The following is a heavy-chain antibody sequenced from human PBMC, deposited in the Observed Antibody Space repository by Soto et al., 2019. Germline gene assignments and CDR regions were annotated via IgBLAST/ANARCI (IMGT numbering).Heavy chain of an antibody. J-gene: IGHJ4*02. Sequence: PSETLSLTCTVSGGSVTNSSYYWGWIRQSPGKGLEWIGSVYYRGRSYSKSSVKSRVTISVDTSKNRFSLSLNSVTASDTAVYFCVSQGTPVPTQAYFDYLGPGALVAASS. CDR3: VSQGTPVPTQAYFDY. V-gene: IGHV4-39*01. D-gene: IGHD2-15*01. CDR1: GGSVTNSSYY. CDR2: VYYRGRS.